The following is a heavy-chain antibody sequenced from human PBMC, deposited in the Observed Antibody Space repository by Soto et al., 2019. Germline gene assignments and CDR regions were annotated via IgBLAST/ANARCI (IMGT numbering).Heavy chain of an antibody. CDR1: GYMFTKSA. D-gene: IGHD6-19*01. CDR2: VSGDSGNT. V-gene: IGHV1-3*01. CDR3: ARDGVAAGNINFDY. J-gene: IGHJ4*01. Sequence: ASVKVSCKASGYMFTKSAMHWVRQAPGQRLEWMGWVSGDSGNTKYSPKLQDRVTITRDTSASTAYMELSSLRSEDTALYYCARDGVAAGNINFDYWGQGTLVTVSS.